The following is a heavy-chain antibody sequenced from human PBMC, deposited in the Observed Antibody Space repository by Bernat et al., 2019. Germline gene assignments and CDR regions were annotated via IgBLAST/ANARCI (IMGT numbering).Heavy chain of an antibody. Sequence: QVQLVESGGGVVQPGRSLRLSCAASGFTFSSYGMHWVRQAPGKGLEWVAGIWYDGSNKYYADSVKGRFTISRDNSKNTLYLQMNSLRAEDTAVDYCARDLRWLQLPRTGHYYGMDVWGQGTTVTVSS. CDR1: GFTFSSYG. D-gene: IGHD5-12*01. CDR2: IWYDGSNK. J-gene: IGHJ6*02. CDR3: ARDLRWLQLPRTGHYYGMDV. V-gene: IGHV3-33*01.